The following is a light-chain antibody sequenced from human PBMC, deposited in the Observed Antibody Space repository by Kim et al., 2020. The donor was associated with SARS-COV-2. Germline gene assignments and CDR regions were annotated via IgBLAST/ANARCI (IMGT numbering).Light chain of an antibody. CDR2: GAS. CDR3: KKNGSFPST. Sequence: EIVLTQSPGTLSLSPGQRATLSCRASQIITRNYLAWYQQQPGQAPRLLVYGASSRAAANPDRIGGGGSGTDFTLTISSREPEDFAVYYCKKNGSFPSTFGEGTRMEIK. J-gene: IGKJ5*01. V-gene: IGKV3-20*01. CDR1: QIITRNY.